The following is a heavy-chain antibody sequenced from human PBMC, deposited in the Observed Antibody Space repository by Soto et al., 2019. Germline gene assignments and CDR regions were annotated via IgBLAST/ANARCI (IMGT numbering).Heavy chain of an antibody. CDR2: INPNGGVT. Sequence: QVQLVQSGAEVRKPGASVTVSCRSSGDSFNDYYIHWVRQAPGQGFGWMGWINPNGGVTKYAQKFQGWVSMARDASIRTVYMQMSRLRSDDTAVYYCARESGGATATLYYYYFYMDVWGTGTTVTVSS. J-gene: IGHJ6*03. D-gene: IGHD5-12*01. V-gene: IGHV1-2*04. CDR1: GDSFNDYY. CDR3: ARESGGATATLYYYYFYMDV.